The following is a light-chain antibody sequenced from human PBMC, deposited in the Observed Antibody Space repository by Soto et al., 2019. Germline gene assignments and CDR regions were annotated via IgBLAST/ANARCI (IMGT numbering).Light chain of an antibody. Sequence: DIQMTQSPSTLSASVGDRVTITCRASQSISSWLAWYQQKPGQAPKLLIYDASSLESGVPSRFSGSGSGTEFTLTISSLQPDDFATYYCQQSETFGQGTKVEIK. CDR1: QSISSW. CDR2: DAS. J-gene: IGKJ1*01. V-gene: IGKV1-5*01. CDR3: QQSET.